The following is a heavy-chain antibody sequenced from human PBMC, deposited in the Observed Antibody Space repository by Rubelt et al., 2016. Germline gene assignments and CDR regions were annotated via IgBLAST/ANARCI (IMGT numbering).Heavy chain of an antibody. CDR1: GFTFSNYW. D-gene: IGHD6-13*01. J-gene: IGHJ4*02. Sequence: EVQLLESGGGLVQPGGSLRLSCSASGFTFSNYWMSWVRQPQGKGLEWVAAIKQDGSETYYVDSVKGRFTISRDNSKNSLYLQMNSLRAEETALFYCARDRYSSLGYIDYWGQGTMVTVSS. V-gene: IGHV3-7*01. CDR2: IKQDGSET. CDR3: ARDRYSSLGYIDY.